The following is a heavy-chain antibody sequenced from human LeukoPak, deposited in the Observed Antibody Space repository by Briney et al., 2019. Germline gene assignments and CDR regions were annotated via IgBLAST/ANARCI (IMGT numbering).Heavy chain of an antibody. D-gene: IGHD4-17*01. J-gene: IGHJ6*03. V-gene: IGHV3-23*01. Sequence: PGGSLRLSCAASGFTFTNYGMNWVRQAPGKGLEWVSGIISSGARTYYADSVKGRFSISRDNSKNTLYLQMNSLRAEDTVVYYCAKDFYGDYVGYMDVWGKGTTVTVSS. CDR1: GFTFTNYG. CDR2: IISSGART. CDR3: AKDFYGDYVGYMDV.